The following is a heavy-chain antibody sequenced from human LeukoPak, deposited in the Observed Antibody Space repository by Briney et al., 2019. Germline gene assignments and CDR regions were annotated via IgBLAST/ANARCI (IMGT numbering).Heavy chain of an antibody. J-gene: IGHJ3*02. CDR2: IIPILGIA. Sequence: EASVKVSCKASGGTFSSYAISWVRQAPGQGLEWMGRIIPILGIANYAQKFQGRVTITADKSTSTAYMELSSLRSEDTAVYYCARHGHTVTTRRDAFDIWGQGTMVTVSS. V-gene: IGHV1-69*04. CDR3: ARHGHTVTTRRDAFDI. CDR1: GGTFSSYA. D-gene: IGHD4-17*01.